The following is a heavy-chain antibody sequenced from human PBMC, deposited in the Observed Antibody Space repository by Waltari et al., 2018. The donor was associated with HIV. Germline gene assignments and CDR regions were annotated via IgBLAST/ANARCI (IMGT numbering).Heavy chain of an antibody. Sequence: QVQLVESGGGVVQPGRSLRLSCAASGFTFSTYGWPWVRQAPGKGLEWVAVIWYDGSNKYYADSVKGRLTISRDNSKNTVYLQINRLRAEDTAVYYCAREGHYYGSGRFGGDYWGQGTLVTVSS. CDR1: GFTFSTYG. CDR3: AREGHYYGSGRFGGDY. CDR2: IWYDGSNK. V-gene: IGHV3-33*01. D-gene: IGHD3-10*01. J-gene: IGHJ4*02.